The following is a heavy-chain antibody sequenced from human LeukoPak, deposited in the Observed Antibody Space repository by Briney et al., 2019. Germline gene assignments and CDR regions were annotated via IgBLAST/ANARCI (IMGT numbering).Heavy chain of an antibody. CDR2: ISSSSTHI. CDR1: GXTLSSYG. V-gene: IGHV3-21*01. Sequence: GGSLRLSCAASGXTLSSYGMNWVRQAPGKGLEWVSYISSSSTHIYYADSVEGRFTISRDNARNSLYLQMNSLRAEDTAIYYCARSEHSSSSFDYWGQGTLVTVSS. D-gene: IGHD6-6*01. J-gene: IGHJ4*02. CDR3: ARSEHSSSSFDY.